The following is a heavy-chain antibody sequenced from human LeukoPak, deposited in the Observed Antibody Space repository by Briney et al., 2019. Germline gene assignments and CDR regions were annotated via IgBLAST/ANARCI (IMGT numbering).Heavy chain of an antibody. CDR3: AGSLYCTNGICYTRWYFDY. D-gene: IGHD2-8*01. CDR1: GFTVSSNY. Sequence: GGSLRLSCAASGFTVSSNYMSWVRQAPGKGLEWVSVIYSGGSTYYADSVKGRFTISRDNSKNTLYLQMNSLRAEDTAVYYCAGSLYCTNGICYTRWYFDYWGQETLVTVSS. CDR2: IYSGGST. V-gene: IGHV3-53*01. J-gene: IGHJ4*02.